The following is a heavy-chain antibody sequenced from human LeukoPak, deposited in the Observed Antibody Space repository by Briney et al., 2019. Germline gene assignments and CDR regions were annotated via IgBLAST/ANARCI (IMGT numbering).Heavy chain of an antibody. CDR1: GVTFSRYG. CDR3: AKHRTYSSPLGVDY. CDR2: IWYDGSNK. J-gene: IGHJ4*02. D-gene: IGHD6-13*01. V-gene: IGHV3-33*06. Sequence: GGSLRLSCAASGVTFSRYGMHWVRQAPGKGLEWVAVIWYDGSNKYYADSVKGRFTISRDNSKNTLYLQMNSLRAEDTAVYYWAKHRTYSSPLGVDYWGQGTLVTVSS.